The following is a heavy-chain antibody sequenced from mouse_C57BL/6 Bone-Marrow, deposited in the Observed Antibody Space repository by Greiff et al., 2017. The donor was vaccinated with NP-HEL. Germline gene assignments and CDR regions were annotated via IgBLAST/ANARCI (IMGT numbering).Heavy chain of an antibody. CDR3: ARSLDGYYGGYYAMDY. J-gene: IGHJ4*01. CDR1: GYTFTSYW. Sequence: QVQLQQPGAELVKPGASVKLSCKASGYTFTSYWMHWVKQRPGQGLEWIGMIHPNSGSTNDNEKFKGQAPLTIDQSSSTAYMQLSSLTSEDSAGYYCARSLDGYYGGYYAMDYRGQGTSVTVSS. V-gene: IGHV1-64*01. D-gene: IGHD2-3*01. CDR2: IHPNSGST.